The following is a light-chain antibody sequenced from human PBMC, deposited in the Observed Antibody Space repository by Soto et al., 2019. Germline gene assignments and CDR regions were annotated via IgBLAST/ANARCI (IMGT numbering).Light chain of an antibody. CDR1: QGINNY. Sequence: DIQLTQSPSFLSSSVGDRVTITCRASQGINNYLAWYQQKPGKAPNLLIYATSTLQSGVPSRFSGSGSGTEFTLTISRLQPEDFAAYYCQQVNSYPLTFGGGTKVEIK. CDR3: QQVNSYPLT. CDR2: ATS. J-gene: IGKJ4*01. V-gene: IGKV1-9*01.